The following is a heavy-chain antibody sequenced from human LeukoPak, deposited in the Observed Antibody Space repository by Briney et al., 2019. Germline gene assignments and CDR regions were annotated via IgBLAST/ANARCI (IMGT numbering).Heavy chain of an antibody. CDR3: SLEGSSWYRYFQH. J-gene: IGHJ1*01. CDR1: GFTFSSYE. V-gene: IGHV3-48*03. Sequence: GGSLRLSCAASGFTFSSYEMNWVRRAPGKGLEWVSYISSSGTTIYYADSVKGRFTISRDNAKNSLYLQMNSLRAEDTAVYYSSLEGSSWYRYFQHWGQGTLVTVSS. CDR2: ISSSGTTI. D-gene: IGHD6-13*01.